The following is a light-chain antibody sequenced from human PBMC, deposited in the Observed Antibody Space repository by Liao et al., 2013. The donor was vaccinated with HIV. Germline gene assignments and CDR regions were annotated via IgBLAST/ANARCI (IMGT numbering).Light chain of an antibody. CDR1: KLGDKY. V-gene: IGLV3-1*01. CDR2: QDS. CDR3: QAWDTGTARVV. Sequence: SYELTQPPSVSVSPGQTASITCSGDKLGDKYACWYQQKPGQSLVLVIYQDSKRPSGIPERFSGSNSGNTATLTISGTQAMDEADYYCQAWDTGTARVVFGGGTKLTVL. J-gene: IGLJ2*01.